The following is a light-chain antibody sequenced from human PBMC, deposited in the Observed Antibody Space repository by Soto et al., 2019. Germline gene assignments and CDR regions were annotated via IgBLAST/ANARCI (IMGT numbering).Light chain of an antibody. J-gene: IGKJ2*01. Sequence: DIQMTQSPSTLSASVGDRVTITCRASQNIERYMAWYQQKSGKAPNLMIYDASSLQGGVLSRFTGRGSGTEFTLTILSLQPDDCGTYACPQRKYHLITFGQGTK. CDR3: PQRKYHLIT. V-gene: IGKV1-5*01. CDR2: DAS. CDR1: QNIERY.